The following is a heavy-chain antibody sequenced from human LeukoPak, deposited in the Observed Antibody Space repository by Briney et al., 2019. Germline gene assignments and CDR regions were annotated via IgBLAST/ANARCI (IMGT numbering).Heavy chain of an antibody. J-gene: IGHJ4*02. D-gene: IGHD6-19*01. CDR2: FDPEDGET. V-gene: IGHV1-24*01. CDR3: ATSYSSGWYSDY. CDR1: GYTLTELS. Sequence: ASVKVSCKVSGYTLTELSMHWVRQAPGKGLEWMGGFDPEDGETIYAQKFQGRVTMTEDTSTDTAYMELSSLRPEDTAVYYCATSYSSGWYSDYWGQGTLVTVSS.